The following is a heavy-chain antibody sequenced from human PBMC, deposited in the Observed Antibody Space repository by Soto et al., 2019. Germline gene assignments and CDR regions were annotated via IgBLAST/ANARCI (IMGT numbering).Heavy chain of an antibody. V-gene: IGHV4-39*01. CDR2: IYYSGST. D-gene: IGHD3-10*01. J-gene: IGHJ6*02. Sequence: TPGKGLEWIGSIYYSGSTYYNPSLKSRVTISVDTSKNQFALKLSSVTAADTAVYYCARQSGTYDETYYYYYGMDVWGQGTTVTVSS. CDR3: ARQSGTYDETYYYYYGMDV.